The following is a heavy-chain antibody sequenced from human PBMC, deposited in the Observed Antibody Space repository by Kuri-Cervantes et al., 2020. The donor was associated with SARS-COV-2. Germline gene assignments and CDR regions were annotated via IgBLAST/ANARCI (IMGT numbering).Heavy chain of an antibody. CDR3: ARDHRWAAAGKARSVDY. J-gene: IGHJ4*02. V-gene: IGHV1-2*02. CDR2: INPNGGGT. Sequence: ASVKVSCQASGYTFTGYYIHWVRQAPGQGLEWMGWINPNGGGTNNEQKFPGRVTMTRDTSIRTAYMELSMLRSDDTDVYYFARDHRWAAAGKARSVDYWGQGTLVTVSS. D-gene: IGHD6-13*01. CDR1: GYTFTGYY.